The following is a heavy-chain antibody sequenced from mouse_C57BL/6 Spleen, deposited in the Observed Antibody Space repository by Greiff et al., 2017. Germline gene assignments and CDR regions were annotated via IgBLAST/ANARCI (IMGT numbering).Heavy chain of an antibody. CDR2: ISYDGSN. CDR3: ARDSNYEEGFDY. D-gene: IGHD2-5*01. Sequence: DVKLQESGPGLVKPSQSLSLTCSVTGYSITSGYYWNWIRQFPGNKLEWMGYISYDGSNKYNPSLKNRISITRDTSKNQFFLKLNSVTTEDTATYYCARDSNYEEGFDYWGQGTTLTVSS. CDR1: GYSITSGYY. J-gene: IGHJ2*01. V-gene: IGHV3-6*01.